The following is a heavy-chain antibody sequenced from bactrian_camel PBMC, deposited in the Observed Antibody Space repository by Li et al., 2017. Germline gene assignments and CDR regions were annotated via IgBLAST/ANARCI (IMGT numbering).Heavy chain of an antibody. V-gene: IGHV3S6*01. CDR2: ISEDGSDS. J-gene: IGHJ4*01. Sequence: VQLVESGGGLVQPGGSLRLSCAASGFSSSSAYMSWVRQVPGKGLEWVSSISEDGSDSYYVTSVKGRFTISRDNAENTVYLQMDSLKSEDTALYFCTTGDKWYPWWGQGTQVTVS. CDR1: GFSSSSAY. D-gene: IGHD2*01. CDR3: TTGDKWYPW.